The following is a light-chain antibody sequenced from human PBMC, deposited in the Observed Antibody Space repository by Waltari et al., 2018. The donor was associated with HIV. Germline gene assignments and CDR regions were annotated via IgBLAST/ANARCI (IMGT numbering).Light chain of an antibody. J-gene: IGLJ2*01. CDR1: NPNIGKNF. CDR2: DNN. Sequence: QSVLTQPPSVSATPGPKVTISCSGSNPNIGKNFVSWYQQLPGAAPKLLIFDNNQRPAGISDRFSGSKSGTSATLDIVGLQTGDEADYYCVTWDGGLIAVVFGGGTKLTVL. V-gene: IGLV1-51*01. CDR3: VTWDGGLIAVV.